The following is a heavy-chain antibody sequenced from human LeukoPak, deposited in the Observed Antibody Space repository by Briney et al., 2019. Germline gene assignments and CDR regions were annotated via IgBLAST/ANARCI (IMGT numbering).Heavy chain of an antibody. V-gene: IGHV5-51*01. CDR1: GYSFSNYW. D-gene: IGHD4/OR15-4a*01. CDR2: MYPGESNT. CDR3: ARRKRDYYAFDI. Sequence: GESLKISCKASGYSFSNYWIAWVRQMPEKGLEWMGIMYPGESNTRYSPSFRGQVTFSADESISTAYLQWSSLKASDTAMYYCARRKRDYYAFDIWGQGTLVTVSS. J-gene: IGHJ3*02.